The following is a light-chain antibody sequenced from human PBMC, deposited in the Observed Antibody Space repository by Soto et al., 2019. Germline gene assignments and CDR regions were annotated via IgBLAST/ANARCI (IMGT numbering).Light chain of an antibody. V-gene: IGKV4-1*01. CDR1: QTVLDSSKNKDY. Sequence: DIVMTQSPASLAVSLGERATIKCKSSQTVLDSSKNKDYLTWYQQKPGQPPKLLIYWASTREFGVPDRFSGSGSGTNFTLTISSLQAEDVAVYYCHQYYSTPRTFGHGTKVDIK. J-gene: IGKJ1*01. CDR2: WAS. CDR3: HQYYSTPRT.